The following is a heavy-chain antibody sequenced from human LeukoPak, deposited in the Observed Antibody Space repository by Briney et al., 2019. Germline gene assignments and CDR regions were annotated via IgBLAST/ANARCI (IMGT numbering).Heavy chain of an antibody. J-gene: IGHJ4*02. CDR3: ASGYSSGQYYFDY. V-gene: IGHV4-59*01. CDR1: GGSISSYY. D-gene: IGHD6-19*01. Sequence: SETLSLTCTVSGGSISSYYWSWIRQPPGKGLEWIGYIYYSGSTNYNPSLKSRVTISVDTSKNQFSLKLSSVTAADTAVYYCASGYSSGQYYFDYWGQGTLVTVSS. CDR2: IYYSGST.